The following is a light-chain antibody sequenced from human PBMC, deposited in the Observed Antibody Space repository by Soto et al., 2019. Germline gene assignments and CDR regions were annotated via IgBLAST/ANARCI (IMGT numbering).Light chain of an antibody. CDR2: DVS. CDR1: SSDVGGYNY. Sequence: QSVLTQPRSVSGSPGQSVTISCTGTSSDVGGYNYVSWYQQHPGKAPKLMIYDVSKRPSGVPDRFSGSKSGNTASLTISGLQAEDEADYYCCSYAGSYPLWVFGGGTKLTVL. J-gene: IGLJ2*01. V-gene: IGLV2-11*01. CDR3: CSYAGSYPLWV.